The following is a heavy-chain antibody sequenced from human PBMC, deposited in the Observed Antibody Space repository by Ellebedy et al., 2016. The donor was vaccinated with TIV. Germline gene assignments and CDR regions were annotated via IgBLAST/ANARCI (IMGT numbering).Heavy chain of an antibody. D-gene: IGHD6-19*01. J-gene: IGHJ1*01. Sequence: GASLKISXVASGITFTNYALAWVCQAPGKGLEWVSLISGSGGSTYYADSVKGRFTISRDNSKNTLYLLMNSLRADDTAVYYCAKRDLVAGAGECWGQGTLVTVSS. CDR3: AKRDLVAGAGEC. CDR2: ISGSGGST. CDR1: GITFTNYA. V-gene: IGHV3-23*01.